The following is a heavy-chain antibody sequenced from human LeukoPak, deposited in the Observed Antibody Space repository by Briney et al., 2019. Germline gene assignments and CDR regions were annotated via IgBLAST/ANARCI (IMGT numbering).Heavy chain of an antibody. CDR2: IYYSGST. J-gene: IGHJ4*02. V-gene: IGHV4-39*07. CDR3: ARGRVSFDSSGRTFDY. CDR1: GGSISSSSYY. D-gene: IGHD3-22*01. Sequence: SETLSLTCTVSGGSISSSSYYWGWIRQPPGKGLEWIGSIYYSGSTYYNPSLKSRVTISVDTSKNQFSLKLSSVTAADTAVYYCARGRVSFDSSGRTFDYWGQGTLVTVSS.